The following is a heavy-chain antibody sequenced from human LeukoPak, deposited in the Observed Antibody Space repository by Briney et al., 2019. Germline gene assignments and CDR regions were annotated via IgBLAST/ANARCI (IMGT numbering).Heavy chain of an antibody. D-gene: IGHD2-2*01. CDR1: GGSISSGGYS. CDR2: VFNSGST. Sequence: SETLSLTCAVSGGSISSGGYSWSWIRQAPGKGLEWIGYVFNSGSTYYNPSLQSRVTISVDTSKNEFSLKLSSVTAADTAVYYCARGPQTGDCRSSSCFVRRVEGKRYYFYYMDVWGEGTTVTVSS. J-gene: IGHJ6*03. CDR3: ARGPQTGDCRSSSCFVRRVEGKRYYFYYMDV. V-gene: IGHV4-30-4*07.